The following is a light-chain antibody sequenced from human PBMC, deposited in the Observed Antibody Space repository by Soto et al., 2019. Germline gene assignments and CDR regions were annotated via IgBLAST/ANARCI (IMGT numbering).Light chain of an antibody. J-gene: IGKJ3*01. Sequence: DIQLTQSPSFLSASVGDRVTITCRASQGISNYLAWYQQKPGRAPKLLIYAASTLQTGVPSRFSGRGSGTEFTLTISSLQPEDFATHYCQQLHRYPCTFGPGTKVDIK. CDR1: QGISNY. V-gene: IGKV1-9*01. CDR3: QQLHRYPCT. CDR2: AAS.